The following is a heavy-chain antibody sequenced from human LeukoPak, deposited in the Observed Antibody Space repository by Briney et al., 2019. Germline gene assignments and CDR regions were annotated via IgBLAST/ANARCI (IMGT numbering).Heavy chain of an antibody. J-gene: IGHJ4*02. CDR3: AKEKGIAVAGSLDY. Sequence: PGRSLRLSCAASGFTFDDYAMHWVRQAPGKGLEWVSGISWNSGSIGYADSVKGRFTISRDNAKNSLYLQMNSLRAEDTALYYCAKEKGIAVAGSLDYWGQGTLVTVSS. D-gene: IGHD6-19*01. V-gene: IGHV3-9*01. CDR1: GFTFDDYA. CDR2: ISWNSGSI.